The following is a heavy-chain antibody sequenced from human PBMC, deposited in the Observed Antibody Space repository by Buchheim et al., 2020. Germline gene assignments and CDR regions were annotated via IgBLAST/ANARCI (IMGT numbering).Heavy chain of an antibody. D-gene: IGHD2-15*01. J-gene: IGHJ6*02. CDR2: ISGSGGST. V-gene: IGHV3-23*01. CDR3: AKRGLYCSGGSCYYYGMDV. CDR1: GFTFSSYA. Sequence: EVQLLESGGGLVQPGGSLRLSCAASGFTFSSYAMSWVRQAPGKGLEWVSAISGSGGSTYYADSVKGRFTISRDNSKNTLYLQMNSLRAEDTAVYYCAKRGLYCSGGSCYYYGMDVWGQGTT.